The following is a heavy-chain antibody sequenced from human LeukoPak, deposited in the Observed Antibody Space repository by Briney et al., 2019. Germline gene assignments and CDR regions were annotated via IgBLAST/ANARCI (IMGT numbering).Heavy chain of an antibody. V-gene: IGHV3-30*04. Sequence: GRSLRLSCAASGFSFSSYAMHWVRQAPGKGLEWVAVISYDGSNKYYADSLKGRFTISRDNSKNTLYLQMNSLRAEDTAVYYCARVNRGDIYGSGSYYRPIGYFQHWGQGTLVTVSS. CDR1: GFSFSSYA. J-gene: IGHJ1*01. D-gene: IGHD3-10*01. CDR2: ISYDGSNK. CDR3: ARVNRGDIYGSGSYYRPIGYFQH.